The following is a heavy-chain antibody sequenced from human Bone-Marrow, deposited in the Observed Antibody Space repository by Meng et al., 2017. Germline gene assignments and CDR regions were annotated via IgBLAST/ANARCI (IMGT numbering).Heavy chain of an antibody. CDR2: INHSGST. D-gene: IGHD3-3*01. CDR1: GGSFSGYY. CDR3: ARVSRDYDFLGPYGMDV. V-gene: IGHV4-34*01. Sequence: SETLSLTCAVYGGSFSGYYWSWIRQPPGKGLEWIGEINHSGSTNYNPSLKSRVTISVDTSKNQFSLKLSSVTAADTAVYYCARVSRDYDFLGPYGMDVWGQGPTVTVSS. J-gene: IGHJ6*02.